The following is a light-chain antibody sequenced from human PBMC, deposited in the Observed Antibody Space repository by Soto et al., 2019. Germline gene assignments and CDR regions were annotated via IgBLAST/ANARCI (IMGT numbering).Light chain of an antibody. CDR2: ANN. CDR3: QSYDSALSAVV. V-gene: IGLV1-40*01. Sequence: QSVLTQPPSVSGAPGQSVAISCTGSSSNIGAGYDVHWYQHLPGRAPKLLVYANNNRPSGVPDRFSGSKSGTSASLAITGLQAEDEADYYCQSYDSALSAVVFGGGTKLTV. J-gene: IGLJ2*01. CDR1: SSNIGAGYD.